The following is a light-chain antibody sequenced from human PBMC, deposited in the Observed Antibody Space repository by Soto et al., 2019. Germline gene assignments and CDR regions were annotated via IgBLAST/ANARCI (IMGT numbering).Light chain of an antibody. CDR2: SDD. CDR3: AAWDDSLNGPV. J-gene: IGLJ3*02. CDR1: SSNIGDNT. V-gene: IGLV1-36*01. Sequence: QSVVTQPPSVSEAPRQRVTISCSGSSSNIGDNTVSWYQQVPGKAPKLLIYSDDLRPSGVSDRFSGSKSGTSASLAISGLQSEDEADYYCAAWDDSLNGPVFGGGTKLTVL.